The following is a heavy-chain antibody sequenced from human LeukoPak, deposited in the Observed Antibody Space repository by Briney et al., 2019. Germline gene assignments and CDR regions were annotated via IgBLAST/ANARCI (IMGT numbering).Heavy chain of an antibody. CDR1: GFTFSGFG. V-gene: IGHV3-7*01. D-gene: IGHD3-10*01. CDR3: ARLSAYYYGSYFYYYMDV. CDR2: IRQDESER. Sequence: GGSLRLSCVVSGFTFSGFGMNWVRQAPGKGPEWVANIRQDESERYFADSVKGRFTISRDNAKKSVYLHMSSLRAEDTALYYCARLSAYYYGSYFYYYMDVWGKGTTVTVSS. J-gene: IGHJ6*03.